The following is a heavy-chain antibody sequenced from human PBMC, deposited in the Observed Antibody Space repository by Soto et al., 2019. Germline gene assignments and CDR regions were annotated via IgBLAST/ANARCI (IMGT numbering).Heavy chain of an antibody. CDR2: ISTGTTYI. CDR1: GFTFSSYT. V-gene: IGHV3-21*01. J-gene: IGHJ4*02. CDR3: ARAPASCLGSFLDY. D-gene: IGHD3-10*02. Sequence: EVQLVESGGGLVKPGGSLRLSCAASGFTFSSYTMNWVRQAPGEGLEWVSSISTGTTYIYYADSVKGRFTISRDNAKNSLYPQMKSLRVEDTAVYYCARAPASCLGSFLDYWGQGIPVTVSS.